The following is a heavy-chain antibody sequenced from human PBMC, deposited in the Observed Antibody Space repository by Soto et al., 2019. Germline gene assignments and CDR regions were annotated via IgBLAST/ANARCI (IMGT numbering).Heavy chain of an antibody. CDR2: IKQDGSEE. J-gene: IGHJ6*02. CDR1: GQTFNRYW. D-gene: IGHD3-16*01. V-gene: IGHV3-7*03. Sequence: DVQLAESGGGLVQPGGSLRLSCVASGQTFNRYWMSWVRQAPGKGLEWVANIKQDGSEEYYVDSVKGRFTISRDNAKKTLHLKTHSLRAAVTASFFCVCKQFGPGSFNTCRINTWGQGTTDTAS. CDR3: VCKQFGPGSFNTCRINT.